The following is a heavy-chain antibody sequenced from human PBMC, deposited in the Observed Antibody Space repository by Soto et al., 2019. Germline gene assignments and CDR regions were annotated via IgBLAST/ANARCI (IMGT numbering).Heavy chain of an antibody. Sequence: SETLSLTCTVSGGSISSYYWSWIRQPAGKGLEWIGRIYTSGSTNYNPSLKSRVTMSVDTSKNQFSLKLSSVTAADTAVYYCARRTPIAAASPFDYWGQGTLVTVSS. J-gene: IGHJ4*02. D-gene: IGHD6-13*01. V-gene: IGHV4-4*07. CDR2: IYTSGST. CDR1: GGSISSYY. CDR3: ARRTPIAAASPFDY.